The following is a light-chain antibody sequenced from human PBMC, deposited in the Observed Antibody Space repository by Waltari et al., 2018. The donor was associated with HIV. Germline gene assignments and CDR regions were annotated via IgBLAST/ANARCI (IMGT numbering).Light chain of an antibody. V-gene: IGLV2-14*03. J-gene: IGLJ1*01. CDR1: SSSVGGYNY. CDR2: DVS. CDR3: SSYTSSSRYA. Sequence: QSSLTQPASFSGSPGQSITISCTGTSSSVGGYNYVSWYQQHPGKAPKLMIYDVSNRTSWVANPLLSSKSRHTAALTSSGIQEEDEADGYGSSYTSSSRYAFGTGTKVAVL.